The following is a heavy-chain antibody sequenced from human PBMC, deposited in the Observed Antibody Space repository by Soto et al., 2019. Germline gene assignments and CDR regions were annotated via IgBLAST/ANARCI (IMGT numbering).Heavy chain of an antibody. CDR2: IYHSGST. J-gene: IGHJ2*01. CDR3: AEDGIRDVRSVSEFLLNRSSDL. Sequence: HTGKGLEWIGEIYHSGSTKYNPSLKSRVTISVDKSKNQFSPKLSSVTAADSFFFFQAEDGIRDVRSVSEFLLNRSSDL. V-gene: IGHV4-4*01. D-gene: IGHD3-10*02.